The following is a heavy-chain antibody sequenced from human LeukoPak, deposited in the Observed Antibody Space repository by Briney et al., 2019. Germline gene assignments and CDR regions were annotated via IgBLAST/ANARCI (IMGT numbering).Heavy chain of an antibody. D-gene: IGHD3-10*01. Sequence: GGSLRLSCAASGFTVSSNYMSWVRQAPGKGLEWVSVIYSGGSTYYADSVKGRFTISRDNSKNTLYLQMNSLRAEDTAVYYCARAGSGSFDYFDYWAREPWSPSPQ. CDR3: ARAGSGSFDYFDY. CDR2: IYSGGST. CDR1: GFTVSSNY. V-gene: IGHV3-66*01. J-gene: IGHJ4*02.